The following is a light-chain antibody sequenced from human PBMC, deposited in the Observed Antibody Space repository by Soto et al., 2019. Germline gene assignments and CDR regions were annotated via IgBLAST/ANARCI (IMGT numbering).Light chain of an antibody. CDR2: DVT. Sequence: QSALTQPASVSGSPGQSITISCTGTSSDVGGYNYVSWYQQHPGKAPKLKIYDVTNRPSGVSIRFSGSKSGNTASLTISGLQAEDEADYYCCSYSSSGTLIFGGGTKVTVL. CDR1: SSDVGGYNY. J-gene: IGLJ2*01. V-gene: IGLV2-14*03. CDR3: CSYSSSGTLI.